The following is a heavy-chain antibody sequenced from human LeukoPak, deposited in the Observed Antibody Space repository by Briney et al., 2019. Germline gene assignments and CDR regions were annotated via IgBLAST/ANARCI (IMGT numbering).Heavy chain of an antibody. CDR3: ATPVPHGSDPSLYYYYMDV. CDR1: GYSISSGYY. Sequence: PSETLSLTCTVSGYSISSGYYWDWIRQPPGKGLEWIGSIYHSGSTYYNSSVKSRVAISVDTSKNQFSLKLSSVTATDTAVYYCATPVPHGSDPSLYYYYMDVWGKGTTVTISS. D-gene: IGHD3-10*01. V-gene: IGHV4-38-2*02. CDR2: IYHSGST. J-gene: IGHJ6*03.